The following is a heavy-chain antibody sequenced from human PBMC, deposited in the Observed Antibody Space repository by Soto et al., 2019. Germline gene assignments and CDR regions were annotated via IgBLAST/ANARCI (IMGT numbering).Heavy chain of an antibody. CDR2: ISYDGSNK. J-gene: IGHJ4*02. Sequence: ESGGGVVQPGRSLRLSCAASGFTFSSYAMHWVRQAPGKGLEWVAVISYDGSNKYYADSVKGRFTISRDNSKNTLYLQMNSLRAEDTAVYYCARENGVYYFDYWGQGTLVTVSS. CDR1: GFTFSSYA. CDR3: ARENGVYYFDY. V-gene: IGHV3-30-3*01.